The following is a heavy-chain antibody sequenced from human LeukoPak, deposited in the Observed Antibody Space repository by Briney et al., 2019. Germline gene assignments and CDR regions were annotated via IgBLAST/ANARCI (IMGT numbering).Heavy chain of an antibody. D-gene: IGHD1-26*01. CDR3: SRGYSGTYRLGY. CDR1: GFTFSSYW. Sequence: PGGSLRLSCAASGFTFSSYWMHWVRQAPGKGLVWVSGVNSDGSSTDYADSVKGRFTISRDNAKNTLYLQMISLRDEDTAVYYCSRGYSGTYRLGYWGQGTLVTVSS. CDR2: VNSDGSST. J-gene: IGHJ4*02. V-gene: IGHV3-74*01.